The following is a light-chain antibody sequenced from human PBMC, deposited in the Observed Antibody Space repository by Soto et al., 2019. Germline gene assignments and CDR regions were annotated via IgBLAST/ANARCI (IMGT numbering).Light chain of an antibody. CDR1: QAISSH. Sequence: IQLTQSPSSLSASVGDRVSITCRAGQAISSHLAWYQQKPGTGPKLLIHGASVLQTGVPSRFSGSGNGPGTDFTLTISSLQPDDFATYYCQHHNSYSEAFGQGTKVDIK. J-gene: IGKJ1*01. CDR2: GAS. V-gene: IGKV1-9*01. CDR3: QHHNSYSEA.